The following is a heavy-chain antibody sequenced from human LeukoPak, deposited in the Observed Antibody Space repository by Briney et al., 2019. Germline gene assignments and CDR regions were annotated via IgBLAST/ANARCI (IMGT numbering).Heavy chain of an antibody. V-gene: IGHV1-18*01. CDR1: GYTFTSYG. CDR2: ISAYNGNT. D-gene: IGHD6-13*01. CDR3: ARDRGRGIAAAGTFNFDY. Sequence: ASVKVSCKASGYTFTSYGISWVRQAPGQGLEWMGSISAYNGNTNYAQKLQGRVTMTTDTSTSTAYMELRSLRSDDTAVYYCARDRGRGIAAAGTFNFDYWGQGTLVTVSS. J-gene: IGHJ4*02.